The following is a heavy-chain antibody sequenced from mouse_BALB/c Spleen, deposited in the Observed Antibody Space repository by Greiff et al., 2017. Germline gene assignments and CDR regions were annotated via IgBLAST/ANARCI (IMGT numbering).Heavy chain of an antibody. CDR1: GFTFSSYA. CDR2: ISSGGST. D-gene: IGHD1-1*01. V-gene: IGHV5-6-5*01. Sequence: DVQLVESGGGLVKPGGSLKLSCAASGFTFSSYAMSWVRQTPEKRLEWVASISSGGSTYYPDSVKGRFTISRDNARNILYLQMSSLRSEDTAMYYCARGAYYYGSSYSNYFDYWGQGTTLTVSS. J-gene: IGHJ2*01. CDR3: ARGAYYYGSSYSNYFDY.